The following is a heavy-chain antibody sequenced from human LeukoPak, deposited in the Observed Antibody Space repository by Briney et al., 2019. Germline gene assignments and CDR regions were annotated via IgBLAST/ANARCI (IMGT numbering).Heavy chain of an antibody. V-gene: IGHV1-18*01. Sequence: ASVKVSCKASGYTFTSYGISWVRQAPGQGLEWMGWISAYNGNTNYAQKFQGRVTMTRDTSISTAYMELSRLRSDDTAVYYCARDANVLRYFDWLSPTGFWGQGTLVTVSS. CDR3: ARDANVLRYFDWLSPTGF. CDR2: ISAYNGNT. CDR1: GYTFTSYG. D-gene: IGHD3-9*01. J-gene: IGHJ4*02.